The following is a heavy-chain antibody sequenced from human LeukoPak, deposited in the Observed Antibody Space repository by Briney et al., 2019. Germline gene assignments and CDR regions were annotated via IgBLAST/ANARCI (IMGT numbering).Heavy chain of an antibody. CDR1: GASISSYY. CDR3: ARSRSSSSLLDFDY. D-gene: IGHD6-13*01. V-gene: IGHV4-59*08. J-gene: IGHJ4*02. CDR2: IHYSGTT. Sequence: SETLSLTCIVSGASISSYYWSWIRQTPGKGLEWIGYIHYSGTTNYNPSLKSRVTISVDTSKNQFSLKLSSVTAADTAVYYCARSRSSSSLLDFDYWGQGTLVTVSS.